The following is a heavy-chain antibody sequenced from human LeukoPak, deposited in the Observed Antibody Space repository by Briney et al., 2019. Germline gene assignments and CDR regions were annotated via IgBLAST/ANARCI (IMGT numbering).Heavy chain of an antibody. V-gene: IGHV1-18*01. CDR1: GYTFTSYG. CDR2: ISAYNGNT. J-gene: IGHJ4*02. CDR3: ARDTYYYDSSGYFEDY. D-gene: IGHD3-22*01. Sequence: ASVKVSCKASGYTFTSYGISWVRQAPGQGLEWMRWISAYNGNTNYAQKLQDRVTMTTDTSTSTAYMELRSLRSDDTAVYYCARDTYYYDSSGYFEDYWGQGTLVTVSS.